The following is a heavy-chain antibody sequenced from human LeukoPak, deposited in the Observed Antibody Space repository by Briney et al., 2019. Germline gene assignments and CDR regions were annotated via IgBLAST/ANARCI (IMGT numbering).Heavy chain of an antibody. J-gene: IGHJ5*02. CDR1: GDSLSSRTYY. V-gene: IGHV4-31*03. D-gene: IGHD6-6*01. Sequence: PSQTLSLTCSVSGDSLSSRTYYWPWIRQHPEKGLEWIGYIWNSGSTNYNPSLKSRVTISEDPSKNQFSLTLTSVTAADTATYYRARDVSSTFPNWFDPWGQGILVIVSS. CDR3: ARDVSSTFPNWFDP. CDR2: IWNSGST.